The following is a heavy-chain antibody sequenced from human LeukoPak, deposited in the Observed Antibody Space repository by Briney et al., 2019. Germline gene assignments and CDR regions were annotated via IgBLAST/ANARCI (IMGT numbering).Heavy chain of an antibody. Sequence: PSETLSLTCAVYGGSLSGYFWSWIRQSPGKGLEWIGEIIHNGTANYNPSLKSRVTISGDTSKNQFSLNLISVTAADTAVYYCARVSGYCPDGVCRFDFWGQGTLVTVSS. CDR3: ARVSGYCPDGVCRFDF. J-gene: IGHJ4*02. CDR1: GGSLSGYF. CDR2: IIHNGTA. V-gene: IGHV4-34*12. D-gene: IGHD2-8*01.